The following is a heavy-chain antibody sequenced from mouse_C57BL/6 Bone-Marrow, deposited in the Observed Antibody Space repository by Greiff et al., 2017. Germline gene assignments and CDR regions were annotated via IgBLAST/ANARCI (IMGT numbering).Heavy chain of an antibody. V-gene: IGHV6-3*01. Sequence: EVQLQESGGGLVQPGGSMKLSCVASGFTFSNYWMNWVRQSPEKGLEWVAQIRLKSDNYATHYAESVKGRFTISRDDSKSSVYLQMNNLRAEDTGIYYCTRVYYDYDVGFAYWGQGTLVTVSA. CDR2: IRLKSDNYAT. CDR1: GFTFSNYW. D-gene: IGHD2-4*01. CDR3: TRVYYDYDVGFAY. J-gene: IGHJ3*01.